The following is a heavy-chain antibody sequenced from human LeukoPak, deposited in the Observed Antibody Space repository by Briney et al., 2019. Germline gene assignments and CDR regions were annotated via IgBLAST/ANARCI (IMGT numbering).Heavy chain of an antibody. D-gene: IGHD6-13*01. J-gene: IGHJ4*02. V-gene: IGHV3-33*01. CDR2: IWFDGSNK. CDR1: GFTFSRIG. CDR3: ARDWYTRYLDY. Sequence: TARSLSLACATSGFTFSRIGMHWGRQAPGPGTERVAVIWFDGSNKSYGDSVEGRFTSSRDESKSTVYLQMNSLRVEGTAVYYCARDWYTRYLDYWGQGALVTVSS.